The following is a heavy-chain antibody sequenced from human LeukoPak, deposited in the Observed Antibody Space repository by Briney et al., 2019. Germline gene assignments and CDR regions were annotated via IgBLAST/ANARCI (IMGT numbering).Heavy chain of an antibody. D-gene: IGHD2-2*01. CDR2: INEDGATK. Sequence: GGSLRLSCAASGFTFSDHWMAWVRQAPGKGLEWVANINEDGATKNYVDSVKGRFTISRDNAKNSLYLQMNSLRAEDTAVYYCARAPSLRVPAAMGGRIVDVWGKGTTVTVSS. V-gene: IGHV3-7*03. J-gene: IGHJ6*04. CDR1: GFTFSDHW. CDR3: ARAPSLRVPAAMGGRIVDV.